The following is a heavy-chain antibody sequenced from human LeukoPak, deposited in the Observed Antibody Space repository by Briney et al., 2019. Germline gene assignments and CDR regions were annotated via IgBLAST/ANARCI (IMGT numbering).Heavy chain of an antibody. CDR3: ARETDHDFWSGYAFGY. CDR2: INHSGST. D-gene: IGHD3-3*01. Sequence: SETLSLTCAVYGGSFSGYYWSWIRQPPGKGLEWIGEINHSGSTNYNPSLKSRVTISVDTSKNQFSLKLSSVTAADTAVYYCARETDHDFWSGYAFGYWGQGTLVTVSS. J-gene: IGHJ4*02. V-gene: IGHV4-34*01. CDR1: GGSFSGYY.